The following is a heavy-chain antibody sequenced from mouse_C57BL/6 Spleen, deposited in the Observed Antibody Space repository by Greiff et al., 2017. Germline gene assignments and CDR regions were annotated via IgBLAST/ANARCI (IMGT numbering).Heavy chain of an antibody. D-gene: IGHD1-2*01. Sequence: VQLQESGTELVKPGASVKLSCKASGYTFTRYWMHWVKQRPGQGLEWIGNINPSNGGTNYNEKFKSKATLTVDKSSSTAYMQLSSLTSEDAAVFYCGRYYGYRSHFAYWGQGTTLTVSS. CDR1: GYTFTRYW. V-gene: IGHV1-53*01. J-gene: IGHJ2*01. CDR2: INPSNGGT. CDR3: GRYYGYRSHFAY.